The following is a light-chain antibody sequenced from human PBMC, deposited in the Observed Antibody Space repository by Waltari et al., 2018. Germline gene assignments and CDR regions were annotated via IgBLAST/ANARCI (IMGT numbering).Light chain of an antibody. V-gene: IGKV1-5*03. CDR1: QSITTW. CDR2: KAS. CDR3: HQYNAYSWA. J-gene: IGKJ1*01. Sequence: DIQMTQSPSTLSASVADRVTITCRASQSITTWLAWYQQKPGKAPKLLIYKASTLESGVPSRFSGSGSGTDFTLTISSLQPEDFATYYCHQYNAYSWAFGQGTKVEI.